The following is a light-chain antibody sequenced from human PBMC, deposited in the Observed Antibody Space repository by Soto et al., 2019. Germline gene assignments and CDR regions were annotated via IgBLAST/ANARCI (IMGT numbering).Light chain of an antibody. CDR1: SSNIGSNT. Sequence: QSVLTQPPSASGTPGQRVSISCSGSSSNIGSNTINWYQQLPGTAPKLLIYSNNQRPSGVPDRFSGSKSGPSASLAISGLQSEDEADYYCAAWDDSLNGALFGTGTKVTVL. CDR2: SNN. CDR3: AAWDDSLNGAL. V-gene: IGLV1-44*01. J-gene: IGLJ1*01.